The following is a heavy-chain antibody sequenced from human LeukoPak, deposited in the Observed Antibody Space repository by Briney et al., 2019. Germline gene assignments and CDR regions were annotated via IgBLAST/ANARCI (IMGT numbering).Heavy chain of an antibody. D-gene: IGHD6-19*01. V-gene: IGHV1-2*02. CDR1: GYTLTGYY. J-gene: IGHJ4*02. CDR3: ARDRVGSGWPRPYYFEV. Sequence: ASVKVSCKASGYTLTGYYLHWVRQAQGQGLEWMGWINPNTGATHSAQKFQGRITMTRDSSISTAYMDLSRLRSDDTAVYYCARDRVGSGWPRPYYFEVWGQSTLVTVSS. CDR2: INPNTGAT.